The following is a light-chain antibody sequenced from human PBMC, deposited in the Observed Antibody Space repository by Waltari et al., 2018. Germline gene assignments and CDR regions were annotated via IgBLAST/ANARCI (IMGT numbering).Light chain of an antibody. V-gene: IGKV3-15*01. CDR1: QSVASN. CDR2: GAS. Sequence: EIVMTQSPATLSVSMGEGATHSCRASQSVASNLAWYQQNSGQAPRLLIYGASTRATGIPARFSGSGSGTEFALTISSLQSEDSAVYYCQHYNNLPLAFGRGTKVEI. CDR3: QHYNNLPLA. J-gene: IGKJ4*01.